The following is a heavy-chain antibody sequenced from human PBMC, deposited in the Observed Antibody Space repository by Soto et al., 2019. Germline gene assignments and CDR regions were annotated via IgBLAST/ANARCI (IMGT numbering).Heavy chain of an antibody. CDR3: AAAIGVTESAYFHH. CDR2: IYPSDSDT. V-gene: IGHV5-51*01. J-gene: IGHJ1*01. CDR1: GFTSIKDW. Sequence: PGESLTLSWKVSGFTSIKDWFAWMRQMPGKGLEWMGIIYPSDSDTRYSPSFQGQVTISADKSISTAYLQWTSLKASDTATYYCAAAIGVTESAYFHHWGQGTRVTVSS. D-gene: IGHD6-19*01.